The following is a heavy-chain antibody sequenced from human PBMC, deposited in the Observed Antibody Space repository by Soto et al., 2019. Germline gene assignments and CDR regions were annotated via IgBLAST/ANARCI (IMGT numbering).Heavy chain of an antibody. V-gene: IGHV3-48*02. J-gene: IGHJ4*02. Sequence: EVQLVESGGGLLQPGGSLRLSCAASGFTFSSYNMQWVRQYPVKGLEWVSDLISDISTIYYEESVKGRFIISRDTAKNSLYLQMKSLRDEDTAVYYCARWVSGSSWYGDYWGQVTLVTVSS. D-gene: IGHD6-13*01. CDR3: ARWVSGSSWYGDY. CDR1: GFTFSSYN. CDR2: LISDISTI.